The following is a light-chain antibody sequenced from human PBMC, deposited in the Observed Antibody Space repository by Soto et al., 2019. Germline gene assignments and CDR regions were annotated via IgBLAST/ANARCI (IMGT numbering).Light chain of an antibody. J-gene: IGKJ1*01. CDR2: DAS. Sequence: DILMTQSPSSLSASVGDRVTITCRASQRISSWLAWYQQKPGKAPKLLIYDASSLESGVPSRFSGSGSGTEFTLTISSLQPDDFATYYCQQYNSYSTFGQGTKVDI. V-gene: IGKV1-5*01. CDR3: QQYNSYST. CDR1: QRISSW.